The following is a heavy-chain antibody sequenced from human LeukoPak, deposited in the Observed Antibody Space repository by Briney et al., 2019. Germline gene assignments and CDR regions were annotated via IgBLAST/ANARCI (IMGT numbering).Heavy chain of an antibody. D-gene: IGHD1-26*01. CDR3: ARDAVGARAFDV. Sequence: ASVKVSCKASGYTFTDYGIHWVRQAPGQGLEWMSWGSTFNGHRLYGQRFQGRVTMTTDPSTTTVYMELTRLTSDDTAPYYCARDAVGARAFDVWGQGTMVTVPS. V-gene: IGHV1-18*01. J-gene: IGHJ3*01. CDR1: GYTFTDYG. CDR2: GSTFNGHR.